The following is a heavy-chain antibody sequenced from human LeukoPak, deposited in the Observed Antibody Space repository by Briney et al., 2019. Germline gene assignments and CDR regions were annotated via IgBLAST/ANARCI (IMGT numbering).Heavy chain of an antibody. V-gene: IGHV3-23*01. CDR3: AKGGTHWPTGYYYMDA. CDR1: GFTFNSYA. Sequence: GGSLRLSCAASGFTFNSYAMSWVRQAPGKGLEWVSPISGSGGSTYYADSVKGRFTISRDNSKNTLYLQMNSLRAEDTAVYYCAKGGTHWPTGYYYMDAWGKGTTVTVSS. CDR2: ISGSGGST. D-gene: IGHD1-1*01. J-gene: IGHJ6*03.